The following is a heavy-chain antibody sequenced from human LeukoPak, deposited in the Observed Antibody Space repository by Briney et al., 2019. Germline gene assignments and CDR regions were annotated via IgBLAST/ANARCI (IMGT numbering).Heavy chain of an antibody. D-gene: IGHD3-3*01. CDR1: EFTFSSYG. V-gene: IGHV3-23*01. J-gene: IGHJ4*02. CDR2: ISGSGGST. CDR3: AKDSSRFLESGFDY. Sequence: PGGSLRLSCAVSEFTFSSYGISWVRQAPGKGLEWVSAISGSGGSTYYADSVKGQFTISRDNSKNTLYLQMNSLRAEDTAVYYCAKDSSRFLESGFDYWGQGTLVTVSS.